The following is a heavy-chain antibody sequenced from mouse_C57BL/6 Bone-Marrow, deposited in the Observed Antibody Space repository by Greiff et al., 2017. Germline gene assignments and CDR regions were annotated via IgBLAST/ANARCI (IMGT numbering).Heavy chain of an antibody. D-gene: IGHD2-13*01. CDR1: GFNIKDDY. V-gene: IGHV14-4*01. CDR2: IDPENGDT. J-gene: IGHJ4*01. CDR3: TTDGDYDAMDY. Sequence: VQLQQSGAELVRPGASVKLSCTASGFNIKDDYMHWVKQRPEQGLEWIGWIDPENGDTEYASKFQGKATITADTSSNTAYLQLSSLTSEDTAVYYYTTDGDYDAMDYWGQGTSVTVSS.